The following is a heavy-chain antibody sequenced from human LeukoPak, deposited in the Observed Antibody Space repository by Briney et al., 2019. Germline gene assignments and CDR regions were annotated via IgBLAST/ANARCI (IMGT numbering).Heavy chain of an antibody. V-gene: IGHV3-21*01. CDR1: GFSFSRYS. CDR2: ISSRTSCK. D-gene: IGHD2-8*02. J-gene: IGHJ6*03. CDR3: AKGLLGYYYYMDV. Sequence: GGSLRLSCAASGFSFSRYSMNWVRQAPGKGLEWVSSISSRTSCKYYADSVKGRFTIPRDNSKNTLYLQMNSLRAEDTAVYYCAKGLLGYYYYMDVWGKGTTVTVSS.